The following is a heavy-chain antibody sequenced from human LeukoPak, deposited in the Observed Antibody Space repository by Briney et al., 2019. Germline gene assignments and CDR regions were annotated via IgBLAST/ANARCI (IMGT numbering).Heavy chain of an antibody. CDR2: IASSGSYI. Sequence: GGSLRLSCAASGFTFSDYYMSWIRQAPGKGLEWVSSIASSGSYIYYADSVKGRFTISRDNAKNSLYLQMNSLRAEDMAVYYCARGGTSGYLDYWGQGTLVTVSS. D-gene: IGHD3-22*01. V-gene: IGHV3-11*04. CDR3: ARGGTSGYLDY. J-gene: IGHJ4*02. CDR1: GFTFSDYY.